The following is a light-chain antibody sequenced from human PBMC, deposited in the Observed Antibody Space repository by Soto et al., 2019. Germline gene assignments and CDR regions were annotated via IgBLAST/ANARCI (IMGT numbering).Light chain of an antibody. V-gene: IGLV2-11*01. J-gene: IGLJ3*02. CDR3: CSYTASDIWV. CDR1: NSDVGGYNF. CDR2: AVI. Sequence: QSVLTQPRSVSGSPGQSVTISCTGTNSDVGGYNFVSWYQQLPGKAPKLMISAVIQRPSGVPDRFSGSKSGNTASLTISGLQADDEADYFCCSYTASDIWVFGGGTKVTVL.